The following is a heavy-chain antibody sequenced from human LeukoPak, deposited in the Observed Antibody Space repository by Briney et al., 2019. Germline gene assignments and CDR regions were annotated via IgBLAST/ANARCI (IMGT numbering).Heavy chain of an antibody. D-gene: IGHD6-19*01. CDR1: GYSISSDCY. J-gene: IGHJ5*02. CDR2: IYHSGST. CDR3: ARNCTAMAGICNWFDP. V-gene: IGHV4-38-2*01. Sequence: SETLSLTCAVSGYSISSDCYWGGIRRPPGKGLEGIGRIYHSGSTYYNPSLQSRVTISVDTSTNQFSLQLNSVTAADTAVYYCARNCTAMAGICNWFDPWGQGTLVTVSS.